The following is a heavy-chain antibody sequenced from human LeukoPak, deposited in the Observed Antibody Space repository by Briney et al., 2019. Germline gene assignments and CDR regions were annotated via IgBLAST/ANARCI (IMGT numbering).Heavy chain of an antibody. D-gene: IGHD2-8*01. Sequence: GGSLRLSCAASGFTFSSHSMNWVRQAPGKGLEWLSYITTSSTTIYYADSVKGRSTTSRDNAKNSLYLQMNSLRAEDTAAYYCARDRGGDIVLMVYAIPYDYWGQGTLVTVSS. V-gene: IGHV3-48*01. CDR1: GFTFSSHS. CDR2: ITTSSTTI. J-gene: IGHJ4*02. CDR3: ARDRGGDIVLMVYAIPYDY.